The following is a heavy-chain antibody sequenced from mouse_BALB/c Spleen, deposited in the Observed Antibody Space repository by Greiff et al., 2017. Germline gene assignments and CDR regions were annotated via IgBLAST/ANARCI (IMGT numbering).Heavy chain of an antibody. CDR3: ARYPYYRYDEGAWFAY. D-gene: IGHD2-14*01. Sequence: EVQLQQSGPSLVKPSQTLSLTCSVTGDSITSGYWNWIRKFPGNKLEYMGYISYSGSTYYNPSLKSRISITRDTSKNQYYLQLNSVTTEDTATYYCARYPYYRYDEGAWFAYWGQGTLVTVSA. J-gene: IGHJ3*01. CDR2: ISYSGST. V-gene: IGHV3-8*02. CDR1: GDSITSGY.